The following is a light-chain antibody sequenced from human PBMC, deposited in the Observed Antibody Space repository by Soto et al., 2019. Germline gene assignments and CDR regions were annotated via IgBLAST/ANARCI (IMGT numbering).Light chain of an antibody. J-gene: IGKJ4*01. V-gene: IGKV1D-16*01. CDR2: GAS. CDR3: QQYNTYPLT. CDR1: QVISSW. Sequence: DIQMTQSPSSLSASVGDRVTITCRASQVISSWLAWYQQKPEKAPKSLIYGASNLQSGVPSRFSGSVSGTDFTLTISNLQPEDFATYYCQQYNTYPLTFGGGTKVEIK.